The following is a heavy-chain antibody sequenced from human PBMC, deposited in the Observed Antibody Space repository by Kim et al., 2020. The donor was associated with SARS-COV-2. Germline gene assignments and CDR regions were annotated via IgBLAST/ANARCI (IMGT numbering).Heavy chain of an antibody. CDR3: ARDAPYESSGYSYFDY. CDR1: GYTFTGYY. CDR2: INPNSGGT. D-gene: IGHD3-22*01. V-gene: IGHV1-2*02. Sequence: ASVKVSCKASGYTFTGYYMHWVRQAPGQGLEWMGWINPNSGGTNYAQKFQGRVTMTRDTSISTAYMELSRLRSDDTAVYYCARDAPYESSGYSYFDYWGQGTLVTVSS. J-gene: IGHJ4*02.